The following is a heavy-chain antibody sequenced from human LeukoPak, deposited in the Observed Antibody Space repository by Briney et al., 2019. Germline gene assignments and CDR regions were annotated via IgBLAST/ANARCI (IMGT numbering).Heavy chain of an antibody. V-gene: IGHV5-51*01. D-gene: IGHD5-24*01. CDR1: GYSFTSYW. J-gene: IGHJ3*02. CDR3: ATPAPDGYTLPGAFDI. Sequence: GESLKISCKGSGYSFTSYWIGWVRQMPGKGLEWMGIVYPGDSDTRYSPSFQGQVTISADKSISTAYLQGSSLRASDTATYYCATPAPDGYTLPGAFDIWGQGTMVTVSS. CDR2: VYPGDSDT.